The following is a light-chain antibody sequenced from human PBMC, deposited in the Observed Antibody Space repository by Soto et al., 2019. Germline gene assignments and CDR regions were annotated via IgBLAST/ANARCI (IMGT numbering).Light chain of an antibody. V-gene: IGKV3-20*01. CDR3: QQYGSSALT. J-gene: IGKJ4*01. CDR2: GTS. Sequence: EIVLTQSPGTLSLSPGERATLSCRASQSVSSSYLVWYQQRPGQPPRLLIYGTSNRDAGIPDRFTGTGSGTDFTLTIYGLEPEDSAVYYCQQYGSSALTFGGGTKVEIK. CDR1: QSVSSSY.